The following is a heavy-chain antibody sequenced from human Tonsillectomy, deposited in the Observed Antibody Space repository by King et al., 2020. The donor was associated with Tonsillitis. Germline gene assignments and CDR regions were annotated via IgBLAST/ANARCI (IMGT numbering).Heavy chain of an antibody. V-gene: IGHV2-70*01. D-gene: IGHD3-3*01. Sequence: VTLKESGPALVKPTQTLTLTCTFSGFSLSTSGMCVSWIRQPPGKALEWLSLIALDDDKYYSTSLKTRLTTSKDTSKNQVVLTMTNMDPEDTATYYCARIHNDFWSGYADFWGRGTLVTVSS. CDR2: IALDDDK. CDR1: GFSLSTSGMC. CDR3: ARIHNDFWSGYADF. J-gene: IGHJ4*02.